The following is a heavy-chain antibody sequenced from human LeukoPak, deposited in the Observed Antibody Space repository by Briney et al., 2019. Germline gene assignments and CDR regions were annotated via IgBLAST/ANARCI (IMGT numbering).Heavy chain of an antibody. Sequence: GGSLRLSCAASGFTFSSYSMNWVRQAPGKGLEWVSYISRCRSYIFYADSVKGRYTISRNNANNSLYLQMNSLRAEDTAVYYCASGGIVVVPAAIDAAFDIWGQGTMVTVSS. CDR2: ISRCRSYI. J-gene: IGHJ3*02. V-gene: IGHV3-21*01. CDR3: ASGGIVVVPAAIDAAFDI. CDR1: GFTFSSYS. D-gene: IGHD2-2*02.